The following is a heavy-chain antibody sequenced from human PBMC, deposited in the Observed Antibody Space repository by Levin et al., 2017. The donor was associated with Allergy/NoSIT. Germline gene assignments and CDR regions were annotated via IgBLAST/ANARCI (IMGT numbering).Heavy chain of an antibody. J-gene: IGHJ6*02. D-gene: IGHD2-2*01. Sequence: GGSLRLSCAASGFTFSSYSMNWVRQAPGKGLEWVSSISSSSSYIYYADSVKGRFTISRDNAKNSLYLQMNSLRAEDTAVYYCARDDVVPAAADYYYYGMDVWGQGTTVTVSS. CDR2: ISSSSSYI. V-gene: IGHV3-21*01. CDR1: GFTFSSYS. CDR3: ARDDVVPAAADYYYYGMDV.